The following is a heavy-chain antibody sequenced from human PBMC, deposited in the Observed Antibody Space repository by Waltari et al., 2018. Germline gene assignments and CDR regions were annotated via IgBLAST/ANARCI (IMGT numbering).Heavy chain of an antibody. D-gene: IGHD4-17*01. J-gene: IGHJ4*02. CDR3: ARDTVTYPRIFDY. Sequence: QVQLQASGPGLVTPSETLSLTFTVSSGSLRRYHWAWIRQPPGKGLEFIGYSYYTGTTNYNPSLKRRVTMSLDTSNDQFSLKVTSVTAADTAVYFCARDTVTYPRIFDYWGQGTLVTVSS. CDR1: SGSLRRYH. V-gene: IGHV4-59*01. CDR2: SYYTGTT.